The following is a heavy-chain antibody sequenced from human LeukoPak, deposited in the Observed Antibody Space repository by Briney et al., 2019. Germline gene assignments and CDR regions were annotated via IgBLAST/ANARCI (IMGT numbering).Heavy chain of an antibody. D-gene: IGHD4-11*01. CDR3: ARHRAHDYSNCWFDP. CDR1: GGSISSSSYY. J-gene: IGHJ5*02. CDR2: IYYSGST. Sequence: PSETLSLTCTVSGGSISSSSYYWGWLRQPPGKGLEWIGSIYYSGSTYYNPSLKSRVTISVDTSKNQFSLKLSTVTAADTAVYYCARHRAHDYSNCWFDPWGQGTLVTVSS. V-gene: IGHV4-39*01.